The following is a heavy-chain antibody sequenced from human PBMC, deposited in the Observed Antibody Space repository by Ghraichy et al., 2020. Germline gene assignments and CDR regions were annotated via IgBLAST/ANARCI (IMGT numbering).Heavy chain of an antibody. CDR3: ARDGHDCSGGNCYSDGFDY. Sequence: SETLSLTCTVSGDSFSSYYWSWIRQSAGKGLEWIGRIYTSGSTNYNPSLESRITMSVDTSKNQFSLKLSYGTAADTAVYYCARDGHDCSGGNCYSDGFDYWGQGTLFTVSS. D-gene: IGHD2-15*01. CDR2: IYTSGST. J-gene: IGHJ4*02. V-gene: IGHV4-4*07. CDR1: GDSFSSYY.